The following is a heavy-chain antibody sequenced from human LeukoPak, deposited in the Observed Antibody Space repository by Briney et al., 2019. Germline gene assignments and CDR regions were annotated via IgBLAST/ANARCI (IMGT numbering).Heavy chain of an antibody. CDR3: ARGSSPFGGVITNFDY. Sequence: GGSLRLSCAASGFTFSSYEMNWVRQAPGKGLEWVSYISRSGSTIYYADSVKGRFTISRDNAKNSLYLQMNSLRAEHTAVYYCARGSSPFGGVITNFDYWGQGTLVTVSS. D-gene: IGHD3-16*02. CDR2: ISRSGSTI. CDR1: GFTFSSYE. J-gene: IGHJ4*02. V-gene: IGHV3-48*03.